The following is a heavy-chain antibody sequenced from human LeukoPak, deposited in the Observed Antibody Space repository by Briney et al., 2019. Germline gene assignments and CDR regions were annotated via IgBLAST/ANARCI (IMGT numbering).Heavy chain of an antibody. Sequence: GGSLRLSCAASGFTFSSYAMSWVRQAPGEGLEWVSAISAGGGSTYYEDSVKGRFTISRDISKNTLYLQMNSLRAEDTAVYYCAKRLDSSDYHSSFDYWGQGTLVTVSS. D-gene: IGHD3-22*01. CDR1: GFTFSSYA. V-gene: IGHV3-23*01. CDR2: ISAGGGST. CDR3: AKRLDSSDYHSSFDY. J-gene: IGHJ4*02.